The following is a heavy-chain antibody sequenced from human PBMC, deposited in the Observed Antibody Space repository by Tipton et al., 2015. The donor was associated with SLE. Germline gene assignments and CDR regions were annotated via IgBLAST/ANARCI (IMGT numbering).Heavy chain of an antibody. CDR3: ARDGGPNCSGGSCYSTY. CDR2: ISTSSNYA. V-gene: IGHV3-11*06. D-gene: IGHD2-15*01. J-gene: IGHJ4*02. Sequence: GSLRLSCAASGFTFSDYYISWIRQAPGKGLEWVSHISTSSNYANYADSVKGRFTISRDNAKNSLYLLMNSLRAEDTAVYYCARDGGPNCSGGSCYSTYWGQGTQVTLSS. CDR1: GFTFSDYY.